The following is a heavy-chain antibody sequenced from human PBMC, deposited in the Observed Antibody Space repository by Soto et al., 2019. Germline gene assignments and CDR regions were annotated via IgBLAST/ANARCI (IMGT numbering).Heavy chain of an antibody. CDR3: ARQGAVAGPGDF. Sequence: GESLKISCKASGYSFTNYWIGWVRQMPGKGLEWMGVIYPRDSDTTYSPSFQGHVTISADKSINTAYLQWNSLKASDTAMYYCARQGAVAGPGDFWRQGTLVTVS. J-gene: IGHJ4*02. CDR2: IYPRDSDT. CDR1: GYSFTNYW. V-gene: IGHV5-51*01. D-gene: IGHD6-13*01.